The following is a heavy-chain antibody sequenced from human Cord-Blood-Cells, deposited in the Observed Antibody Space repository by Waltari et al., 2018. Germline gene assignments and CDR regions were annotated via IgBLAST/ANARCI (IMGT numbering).Heavy chain of an antibody. V-gene: IGHV1-69*01. CDR3: ASVWRDWNYFDY. J-gene: IGHJ4*02. CDR2: IIPILGTA. Sequence: QVQLVQSGAEVKKPGSSVKVSCKASGGTFSSYAISWVRQAPGQGLEWMGGIIPILGTANYAQKVQGRGTITADESTSTAYMELSSLKSEDTAVYYGASVWRDWNYFDYWGQGTLVTVSS. D-gene: IGHD1-1*01. CDR1: GGTFSSYA.